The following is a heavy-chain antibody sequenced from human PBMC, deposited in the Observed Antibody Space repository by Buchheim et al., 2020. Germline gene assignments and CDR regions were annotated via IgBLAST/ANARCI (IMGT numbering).Heavy chain of an antibody. J-gene: IGHJ6*02. CDR2: ISGSGGST. CDR3: AKFRYCSGGSCHSGYYYYGMDV. Sequence: EVQLLESGGGLVQPGGSLRLSCAASGFTFSSYAMSWVRQAPGKGLEWVSAISGSGGSTYYADSVKGRFTISRDNSKNTLYLQMNSLRAEDTAVYYCAKFRYCSGGSCHSGYYYYGMDVWGQGTT. CDR1: GFTFSSYA. V-gene: IGHV3-23*01. D-gene: IGHD2-15*01.